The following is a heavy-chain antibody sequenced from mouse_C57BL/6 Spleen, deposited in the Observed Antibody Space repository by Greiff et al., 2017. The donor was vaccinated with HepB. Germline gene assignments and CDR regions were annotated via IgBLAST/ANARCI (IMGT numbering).Heavy chain of an antibody. V-gene: IGHV1-53*01. J-gene: IGHJ4*01. CDR1: GYAFTSYW. D-gene: IGHD2-4*01. CDR3: AREGWDYDLYYYAMDY. Sequence: QVQLQQSGAELVKPGASVKISCKASGYAFTSYWMHWVKQRPGQGLEWIGNINPSNGGTNYNEKFKSKATLTVDKSSSTAYMQLSSLTSEDSAVYYCAREGWDYDLYYYAMDYWGQGTSVTVSS. CDR2: INPSNGGT.